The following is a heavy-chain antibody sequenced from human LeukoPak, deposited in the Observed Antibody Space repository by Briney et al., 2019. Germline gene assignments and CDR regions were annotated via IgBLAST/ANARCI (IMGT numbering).Heavy chain of an antibody. CDR2: IYHSGST. J-gene: IGHJ3*02. CDR1: GGSISSYY. V-gene: IGHV4-59*08. CDR3: ARLDYYDSSGYSYAFDI. D-gene: IGHD3-22*01. Sequence: SETLSLTCTVSGGSISSYYWSWIRQPPGKGLEWIGSIYHSGSTYYNPSLKSRVTISVDTSKNQFSLKLSSVTAADTAVYYCARLDYYDSSGYSYAFDIWGQGTMVTVSS.